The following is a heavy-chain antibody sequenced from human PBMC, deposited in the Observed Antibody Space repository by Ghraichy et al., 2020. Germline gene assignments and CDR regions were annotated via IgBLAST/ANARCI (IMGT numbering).Heavy chain of an antibody. V-gene: IGHV4-59*01. CDR1: GGSISSYY. Sequence: SETLSLTCTVSGGSISSYYWSWIRQPPGKGLEWIWYIYYSGSTNYNPSLKSRVTISVDTSKNQFSLKLSSVTAADTAVYSCARVVRGVNYYYYGMDVWGQGTTVTVSS. J-gene: IGHJ6*02. CDR3: ARVVRGVNYYYYGMDV. D-gene: IGHD3-10*01. CDR2: IYYSGST.